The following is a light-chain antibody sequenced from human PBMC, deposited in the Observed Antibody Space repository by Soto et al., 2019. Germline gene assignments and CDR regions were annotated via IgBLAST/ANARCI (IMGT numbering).Light chain of an antibody. CDR3: TSYTRDTALV. V-gene: IGLV2-14*01. Sequence: QSVLTQPASVSGSPGQSITISCTGTSSDVGTYNYVSWYQHHPGKAPKLIIYEVSNRPSGGSNRFSGSKSGSTASLTISGLQAEDEADYNCTSYTRDTALVFGTGTKVTVL. CDR2: EVS. J-gene: IGLJ1*01. CDR1: SSDVGTYNY.